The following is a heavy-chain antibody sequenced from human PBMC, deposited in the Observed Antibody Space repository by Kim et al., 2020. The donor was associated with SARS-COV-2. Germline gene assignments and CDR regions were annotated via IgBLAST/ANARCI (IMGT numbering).Heavy chain of an antibody. Sequence: ASVKVSCKASGYTFTGYYMHWVRQAPGQGLEWMGWINPNSGGTNYARKFQGRVTMTRDTSISTAYMELSRLRSDDTAVYYCARRALGAAGDYWGQGTLVTVSS. CDR3: ARRALGAAGDY. J-gene: IGHJ4*02. D-gene: IGHD6-13*01. V-gene: IGHV1-2*02. CDR1: GYTFTGYY. CDR2: INPNSGGT.